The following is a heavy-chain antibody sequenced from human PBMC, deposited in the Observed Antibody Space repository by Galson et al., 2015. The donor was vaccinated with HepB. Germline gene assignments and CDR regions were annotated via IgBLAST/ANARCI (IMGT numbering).Heavy chain of an antibody. CDR1: GGTFSSYT. V-gene: IGHV1-69*02. CDR2: IIPILGIA. J-gene: IGHJ6*02. CDR3: ARQDIVVVPAAMPATGLVLDYYYYYGMDV. Sequence: SVKVSCKASGGTFSSYTISWVRQAPGQGLEWMGRIIPILGIANYAQKLQGRVTITADKSTSTAYMELSSLRSEDTAVYYCARQDIVVVPAAMPATGLVLDYYYYYGMDVWGQGTTVTVPS. D-gene: IGHD2-2*01.